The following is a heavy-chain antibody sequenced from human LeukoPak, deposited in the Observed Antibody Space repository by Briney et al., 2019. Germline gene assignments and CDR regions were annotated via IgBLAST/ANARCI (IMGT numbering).Heavy chain of an antibody. CDR1: GFTFSSYS. Sequence: GGSLRLSCAASGFTFSSYSMNWVRQAPGKGLEWVSHINSDGSSTTYADSVKGRFTFSRDNAKNTMYLQMDSLRAEDTAVYYCARQRGYAFDIWGQGTVVTVSS. CDR3: ARQRGYAFDI. CDR2: INSDGSST. V-gene: IGHV3-74*01. J-gene: IGHJ3*02.